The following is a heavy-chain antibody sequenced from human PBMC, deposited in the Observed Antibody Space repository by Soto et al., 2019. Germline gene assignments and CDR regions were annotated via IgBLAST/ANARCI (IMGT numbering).Heavy chain of an antibody. CDR1: GGSISSGGYY. CDR3: ARIDGGSSGWFSY. D-gene: IGHD6-19*01. Sequence: QVHLQESGPGLVKPSQTLSLTCTVSGGSISSGGYYWSWIRQHPGKGLEWIGNIYYSGSTYYSPSLKSRVSISVDTSKNQFSLRLSSVTAADTAVYSCARIDGGSSGWFSYWGQGTLVTVSS. CDR2: IYYSGST. V-gene: IGHV4-31*03. J-gene: IGHJ4*02.